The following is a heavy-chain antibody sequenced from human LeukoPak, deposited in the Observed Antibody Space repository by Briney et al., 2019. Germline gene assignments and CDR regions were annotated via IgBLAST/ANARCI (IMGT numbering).Heavy chain of an antibody. Sequence: PGGSLRPSCAASGFSFGSYSMNWVRQAPGKGLEWIGEITQRGSTNYNASLKSRITMSLDTSKNHFSLNLTSMTAADTAVYYCARGKPAGNTQFWMSRGMGFDPWGRGTLVTVSS. V-gene: IGHV4-34*01. CDR3: ARGKPAGNTQFWMSRGMGFDP. CDR2: ITQRGST. D-gene: IGHD3-10*01. CDR1: GFSFGSYS. J-gene: IGHJ5*02.